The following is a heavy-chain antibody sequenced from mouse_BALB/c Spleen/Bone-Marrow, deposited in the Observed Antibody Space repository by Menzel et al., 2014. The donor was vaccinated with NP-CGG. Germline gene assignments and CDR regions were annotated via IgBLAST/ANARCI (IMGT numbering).Heavy chain of an antibody. D-gene: IGHD2-1*01. CDR2: VSTGSTTI. V-gene: IGHV5-17*02. CDR1: GFTFSNFG. CDR3: ARSHFYGNYFDY. J-gene: IGHJ2*01. Sequence: EVQLVESGGGLVQPGGSRKLSCAASGFTFSNFGMHWFRQSPEKGLEWVAFVSTGSTTIYYADTVKGRFTISRDNPENTLFLQMTSLRSEDTAIYYCARSHFYGNYFDYWGQGTTLTVSS.